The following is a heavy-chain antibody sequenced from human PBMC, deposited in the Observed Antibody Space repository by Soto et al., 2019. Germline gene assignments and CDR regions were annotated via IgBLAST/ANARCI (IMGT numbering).Heavy chain of an antibody. CDR2: ISSSSSTI. V-gene: IGHV3-48*02. CDR1: GFTFSSYS. D-gene: IGHD3-22*01. CDR3: ARDPDSSGYYYGYYYYGMDV. J-gene: IGHJ6*02. Sequence: PGGSLRLSCAASGFTFSSYSMNWVRQAPGKGLEWVSYISSSSSTIYYADSVKGRFTISRDNAKNSLYLQMNSLRDEDTAVYYCARDPDSSGYYYGYYYYGMDVWGQGTTVTVSS.